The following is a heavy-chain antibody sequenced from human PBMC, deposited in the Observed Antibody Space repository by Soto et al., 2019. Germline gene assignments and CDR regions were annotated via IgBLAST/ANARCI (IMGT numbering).Heavy chain of an antibody. Sequence: SGPTLVNPTQTLTLTCTFSGFSLSTSGMCVSWIRQPPGKALEWLALIDWDDDKYYSTSLKTRLTISKDTSKNQVVLTMTNMDPVDTATYYCARSYSYYYDSSGYYFTPDYWGQGTLVTVSS. J-gene: IGHJ4*02. D-gene: IGHD3-22*01. CDR1: GFSLSTSGMC. CDR2: IDWDDDK. CDR3: ARSYSYYYDSSGYYFTPDY. V-gene: IGHV2-70*01.